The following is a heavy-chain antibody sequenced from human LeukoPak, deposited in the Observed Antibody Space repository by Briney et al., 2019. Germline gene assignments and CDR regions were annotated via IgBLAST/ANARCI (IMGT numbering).Heavy chain of an antibody. CDR1: GGSISSSNW. D-gene: IGHD2-2*01. Sequence: SGTLSLTCAVSGGSISSSNWWSWVRQPPGKGLEWIGEIYHSGSTNYNPSLKSRVTISVDKSKNQFSLNLRSVTAADTAVYYCANKVYCSTTSCYHAGFWGQGTLVTVSS. V-gene: IGHV4-4*02. J-gene: IGHJ4*02. CDR3: ANKVYCSTTSCYHAGF. CDR2: IYHSGST.